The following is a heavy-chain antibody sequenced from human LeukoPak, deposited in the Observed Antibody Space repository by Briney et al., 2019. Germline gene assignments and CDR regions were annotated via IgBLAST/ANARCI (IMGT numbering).Heavy chain of an antibody. CDR1: GGSFSGYY. CDR2: INHSGST. J-gene: IGHJ3*02. D-gene: IGHD3-22*01. Sequence: PSETLSLTCAVYGGSFSGYYWSWIRQPPGKGLEWIGEINHSGSTNYNPSLKSRVTISVDTSKNQFSLKLSSVTAADTAVYYCARLHRRITTIVVVTKSRDAFDIWGQGTMVTVSS. CDR3: ARLHRRITTIVVVTKSRDAFDI. V-gene: IGHV4-34*01.